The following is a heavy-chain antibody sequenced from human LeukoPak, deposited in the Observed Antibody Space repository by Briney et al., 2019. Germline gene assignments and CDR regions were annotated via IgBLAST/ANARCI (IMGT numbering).Heavy chain of an antibody. Sequence: ASVKVSCKASGYTFTGYYMHWVRQAPGQGLEWMGWINPNSGGTNYAQKFQGRVTMTRDTSISTAYMELSRLRSDDTAVYYCARATTTVVTRVVNHWGQGTLVTVSS. D-gene: IGHD4-23*01. CDR1: GYTFTGYY. CDR2: INPNSGGT. V-gene: IGHV1-2*02. CDR3: ARATTTVVTRVVNH. J-gene: IGHJ5*02.